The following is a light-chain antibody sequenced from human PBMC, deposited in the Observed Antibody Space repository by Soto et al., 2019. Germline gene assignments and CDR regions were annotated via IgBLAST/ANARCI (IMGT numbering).Light chain of an antibody. Sequence: EIVLTQSPGTLSLSPGERATLSCRASQSVSNSYLAWYQQKPGQAPRLLIYGASSRATGIPDRFSGSGSGTDFTLTISRLELEDFAVYYCQQYGSSPRTFGQGTKVEIK. CDR1: QSVSNSY. CDR2: GAS. V-gene: IGKV3-20*01. J-gene: IGKJ1*01. CDR3: QQYGSSPRT.